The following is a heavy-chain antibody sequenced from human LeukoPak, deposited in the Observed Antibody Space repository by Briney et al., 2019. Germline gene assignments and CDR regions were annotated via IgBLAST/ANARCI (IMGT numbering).Heavy chain of an antibody. CDR3: ARDLWYGGNGEFDY. D-gene: IGHD4-23*01. J-gene: IGHJ4*02. CDR2: ISSSSSTI. Sequence: GGSLRLSCAASGFTFSSYSMNWVRQAPGKGLEWVSYISSSSSTIYYADSVKGRFTISRDNAKNSLYLQMNSLRAEDTAVYYCARDLWYGGNGEFDYWGQGTLVTVSS. CDR1: GFTFSSYS. V-gene: IGHV3-48*04.